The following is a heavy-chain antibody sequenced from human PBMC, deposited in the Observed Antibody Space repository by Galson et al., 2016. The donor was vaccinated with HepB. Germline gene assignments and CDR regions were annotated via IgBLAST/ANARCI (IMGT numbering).Heavy chain of an antibody. CDR1: GYTFSGYY. CDR3: ARDSRVSLDS. V-gene: IGHV1-2*06. CDR2: IDPKDGGT. J-gene: IGHJ4*02. Sequence: SCKASGYTFSGYYIHWVRQAPGQGLEWMGRIDPKDGGTIYAQSFQGRVTMTRDTSISTAYMELYSLRSDDTAIYYCARDSRVSLDSWGQGTLITVSS.